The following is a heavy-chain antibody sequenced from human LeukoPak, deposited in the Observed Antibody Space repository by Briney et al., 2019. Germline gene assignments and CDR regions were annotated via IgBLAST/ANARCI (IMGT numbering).Heavy chain of an antibody. V-gene: IGHV4-31*03. J-gene: IGHJ3*01. D-gene: IGHD3-16*01. CDR1: GGSISSGGYY. Sequence: SQTLSLTCTVSGGSISSGGYYWSWIRQHPGKGLEWIGYIYYSGSTYYNPSLKSRVTISVDTSKNQFSLKLSSVTAADTAVYYCAGVVIPFLGVEPYVMNSWGKGTRLTVSS. CDR2: IYYSGST. CDR3: AGVVIPFLGVEPYVMNS.